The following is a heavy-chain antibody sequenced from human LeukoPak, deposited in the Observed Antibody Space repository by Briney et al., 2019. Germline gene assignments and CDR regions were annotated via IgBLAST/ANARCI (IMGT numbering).Heavy chain of an antibody. CDR3: ARDDRSSGSDDAFDI. Sequence: GGSLRLSCAASGFTFSSYSMSWVRQAPGKGLEWVSSISSSSYIYYADSVKGRFTISRDNAKNSLYLQMNSLRAEDTAVYYCARDDRSSGSDDAFDIWGQGTMVTVSS. D-gene: IGHD3-22*01. CDR2: ISSSSYI. V-gene: IGHV3-21*01. CDR1: GFTFSSYS. J-gene: IGHJ3*02.